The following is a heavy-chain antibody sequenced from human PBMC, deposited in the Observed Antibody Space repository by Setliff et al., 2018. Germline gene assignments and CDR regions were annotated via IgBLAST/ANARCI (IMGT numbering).Heavy chain of an antibody. J-gene: IGHJ5*01. D-gene: IGHD3-10*01. V-gene: IGHV3-53*01. CDR3: ARDRGGTNPWFDF. CDR1: GFTVSSNY. CDR2: IYNIGET. Sequence: ETLSLSCAVSGFTVSSNYMGWVRQAPGKGLEWVSVIYNIGETRYADSVKGRFTISRDKSKNTLYLHLSSLRVEDTATYYCARDRGGTNPWFDFWGQGTQVTVSS.